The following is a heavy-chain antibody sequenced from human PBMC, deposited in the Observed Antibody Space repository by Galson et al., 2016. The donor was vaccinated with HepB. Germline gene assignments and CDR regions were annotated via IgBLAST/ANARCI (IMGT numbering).Heavy chain of an antibody. J-gene: IGHJ6*02. CDR1: GFTVSSTY. D-gene: IGHD6-13*01. CDR3: AGRGASSSSWYSDYQHGMDV. CDR2: IYSGGTT. Sequence: SLRLSCAASGFTVSSTYMNWVRQAPGKGLEWVSIIYSGGTTYQADSVKGRFTISRDNSNNTLYLQMNSLRHEDTAVYYCAGRGASSSSWYSDYQHGMDVWGQGTTVTVSS. V-gene: IGHV3-66*01.